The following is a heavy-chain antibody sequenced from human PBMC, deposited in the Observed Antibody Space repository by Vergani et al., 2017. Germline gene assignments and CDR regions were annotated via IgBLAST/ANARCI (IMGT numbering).Heavy chain of an antibody. D-gene: IGHD3-3*01. CDR2: INSDGSST. J-gene: IGHJ6*02. CDR3: ARDLLPNYDFWSGYSHAYDYYYGMDV. CDR1: GFTFSSYW. Sequence: EVQLVESGGVVVQPGGSLRLSCAASGFTFSSYWMHWVRQAPGKGLVWVSRINSDGSSTSYADSVKGRFTISRDNAKNTLYLQMNSLRAEDTAVYYCARDLLPNYDFWSGYSHAYDYYYGMDVWGQGP. V-gene: IGHV3-74*01.